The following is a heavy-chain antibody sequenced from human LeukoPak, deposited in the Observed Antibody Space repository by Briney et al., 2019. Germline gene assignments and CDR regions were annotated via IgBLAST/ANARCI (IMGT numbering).Heavy chain of an antibody. CDR1: GYTFTSYY. CDR2: INPSGGST. J-gene: IGHJ4*02. Sequence: ASVKVCCKASGYTFTSYYMHWVRQAPGQGLEWRGIINPSGGSTSYAQKFQGRVTMTRDTSTSTVYMELSSLRSEDTAVYYCAREHYGGNSSPNYWGQGTLVTVSS. D-gene: IGHD4-23*01. V-gene: IGHV1-46*01. CDR3: AREHYGGNSSPNY.